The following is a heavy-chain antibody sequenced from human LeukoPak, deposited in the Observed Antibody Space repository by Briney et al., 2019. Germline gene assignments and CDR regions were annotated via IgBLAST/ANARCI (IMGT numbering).Heavy chain of an antibody. V-gene: IGHV4-39*01. CDR2: IYDSGIT. CDR3: ARSHRLTLIRGDFDP. D-gene: IGHD3-10*01. J-gene: IGHJ5*02. CDR1: GVSISSSSYY. Sequence: SETLSLTCTVSGVSISSSSYYWGWIRQPPGKGLEWIGNIYDSGITYYNPSLKSRVSISVDTSKNQFSLKLSSVTAADTAVYYCARSHRLTLIRGDFDPWGQGTLVTVSS.